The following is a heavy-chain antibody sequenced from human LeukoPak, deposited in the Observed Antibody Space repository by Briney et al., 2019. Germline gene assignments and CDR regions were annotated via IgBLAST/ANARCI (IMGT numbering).Heavy chain of an antibody. CDR3: AREPRIQLWLRRYFDY. CDR1: GGSISSGGYS. D-gene: IGHD5-18*01. V-gene: IGHV4-30-2*01. Sequence: SQTLSLTCAVSGGSISSGGYSWSWIRQPPGKGLEWIGYIYHSGSTYYNPSLKSRVTISVDRSKNQFSLKLSSVTAADTAVYYCAREPRIQLWLRRYFDYWGQGTLVTVSS. CDR2: IYHSGST. J-gene: IGHJ4*02.